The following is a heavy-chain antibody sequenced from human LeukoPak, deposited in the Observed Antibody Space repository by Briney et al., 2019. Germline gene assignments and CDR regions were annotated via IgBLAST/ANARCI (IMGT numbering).Heavy chain of an antibody. CDR3: ARDFSPLLIGSPRYDY. CDR1: GFTFTSYG. D-gene: IGHD3-10*01. CDR2: ISAYNGNT. V-gene: IGHV1-18*01. J-gene: IGHJ4*02. Sequence: GGSLRLSCAASGFTFTSYGISWVRQAPGQGLEWMGWISAYNGNTNYAQKLQGRVTMTTDTSTSTAYMELRSLRSDDTAVYYCARDFSPLLIGSPRYDYWGQGTLVTVSS.